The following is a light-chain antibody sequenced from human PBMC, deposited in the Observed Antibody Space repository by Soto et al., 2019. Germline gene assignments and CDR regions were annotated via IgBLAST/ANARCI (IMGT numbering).Light chain of an antibody. CDR3: QLFRT. V-gene: IGKV1-5*01. Sequence: DIQMTQSPSTLSASVGDRVTVTCRASQSFSSWLAWYQQKPGKAPKLLIYDVSSLESGVTSRFSGGGSGTEFTLTISSLQTDDFATYYCQLFRTFGQGTKVAIK. J-gene: IGKJ1*01. CDR1: QSFSSW. CDR2: DVS.